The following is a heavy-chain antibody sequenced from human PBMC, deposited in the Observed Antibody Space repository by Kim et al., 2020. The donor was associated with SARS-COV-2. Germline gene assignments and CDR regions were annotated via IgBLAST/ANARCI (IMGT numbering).Heavy chain of an antibody. V-gene: IGHV3-23*01. CDR3: AKHQSLLNFVY. J-gene: IGHJ4*01. CDR2: ISGSGGST. Sequence: GGSLRLSCIASGFTFRTHAMSWVRHTPGKGLEWVSGISGSGGSTQYADSVKGRFPVSRDNSKNTLNLEMNSLRAEDTATYYCAKHQSLLNFVYWGRGT. CDR1: GFTFRTHA.